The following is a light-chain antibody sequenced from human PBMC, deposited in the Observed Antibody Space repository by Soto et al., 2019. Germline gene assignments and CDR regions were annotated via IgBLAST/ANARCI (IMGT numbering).Light chain of an antibody. J-gene: IGKJ5*01. CDR1: QSVSSN. Sequence: EIVMTQSPGTLSVSPGERATLSCRASQSVSSNLAWYQQKPGQAPRVLIYGASTRAPGIPARFSGSGSETEFTLTISSLQSEDFAVYYCQQYNNWLPITFGQGTRLEI. V-gene: IGKV3-15*01. CDR3: QQYNNWLPIT. CDR2: GAS.